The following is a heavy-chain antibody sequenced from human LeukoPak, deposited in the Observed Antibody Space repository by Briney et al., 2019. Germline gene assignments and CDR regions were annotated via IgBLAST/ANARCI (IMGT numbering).Heavy chain of an antibody. V-gene: IGHV3-30*01. Sequence: GGSLRLSCAASGFTFSSYAMHWVRQAPGKGLEWVAVISYDGSNKYYADSVKGRFTISGDNSKNTLYLQMNSLRAEDTAVYYCARDRGYQGYYFDYWGQGTLVTVSS. CDR1: GFTFSSYA. D-gene: IGHD6-25*01. CDR2: ISYDGSNK. J-gene: IGHJ4*02. CDR3: ARDRGYQGYYFDY.